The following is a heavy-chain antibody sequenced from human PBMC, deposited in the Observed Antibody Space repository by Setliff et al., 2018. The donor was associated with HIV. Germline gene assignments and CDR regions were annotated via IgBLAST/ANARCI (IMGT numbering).Heavy chain of an antibody. CDR1: GFTVSSNY. D-gene: IGHD3-3*01. V-gene: IGHV3-66*01. CDR2: IYSGGST. J-gene: IGHJ4*02. Sequence: PGGSLRLSCAASGFTVSSNYMNWVRQAPGKGLEWVSIIYSGGSTDSADSVKGRFTISRDDSKSIAYPQMNSLKTGDTAVYYCTRVDYDFWSGPMTRYYFDYWGQGTLVTVSS. CDR3: TRVDYDFWSGPMTRYYFDY.